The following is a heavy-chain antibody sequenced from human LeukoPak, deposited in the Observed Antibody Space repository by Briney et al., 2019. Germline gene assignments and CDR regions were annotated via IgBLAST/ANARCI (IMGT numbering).Heavy chain of an antibody. CDR3: ARDVGGAGSH. CDR2: IDEHGTTI. Sequence: GESLRLSCAASGFTFSRYWMHWVRQAPGEGLVWVSRIDEHGTTINYADSVRDRFTLSRDNAKNTLYLHMNSLRVEDTAMYYCARDVGGAGSHWGQGSLVTVSS. J-gene: IGHJ4*02. V-gene: IGHV3-74*01. CDR1: GFTFSRYW. D-gene: IGHD3-10*01.